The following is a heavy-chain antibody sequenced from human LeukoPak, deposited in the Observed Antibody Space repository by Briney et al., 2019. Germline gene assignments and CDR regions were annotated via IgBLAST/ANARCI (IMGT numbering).Heavy chain of an antibody. CDR3: ARRGADSYYYYMDV. V-gene: IGHV3-48*01. CDR2: IGTTTTM. Sequence: GGSLRLSCAASGFTFSSYRMNWVRQSPEKGLEWIAFIGTTTTMYYADSVKGRFTISRDNAKSSLYLQMNSLTVEDTAVYYCARRGADSYYYYMDVWGKGTTVIVSS. CDR1: GFTFSSYR. D-gene: IGHD4/OR15-4a*01. J-gene: IGHJ6*03.